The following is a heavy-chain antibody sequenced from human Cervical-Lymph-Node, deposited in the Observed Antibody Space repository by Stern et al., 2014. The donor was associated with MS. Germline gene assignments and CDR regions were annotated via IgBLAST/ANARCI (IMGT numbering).Heavy chain of an antibody. CDR3: ARGTVATISGY. J-gene: IGHJ4*02. Sequence: QMQLVQSGAEVKKPGASVKVSCKASGYTFTGYYMHWVRQAPGQGIEWMGWIIPNNGGTIYAQKFQGRDTMTSDTSSSTAYMELSSLRPDDTAVYYCARGTVATISGYWGQGTLVTVPS. CDR1: GYTFTGYY. CDR2: IIPNNGGT. V-gene: IGHV1-2*02. D-gene: IGHD5-12*01.